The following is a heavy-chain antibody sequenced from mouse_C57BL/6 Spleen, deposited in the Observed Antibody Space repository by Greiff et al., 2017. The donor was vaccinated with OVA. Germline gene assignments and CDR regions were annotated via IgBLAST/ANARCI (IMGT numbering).Heavy chain of an antibody. D-gene: IGHD2-4*01. CDR1: GYAFTNYL. Sequence: VQLQQSGAELVRPGTSVKVSCKASGYAFTNYLIEWVKQRPGQGLEWIGVINPGSGGTNYNEKFKGKATLTADKSSSTAYMQLSSLTSEDSAVYFCARCPIYYDSFDYWGQGTTLTVSS. J-gene: IGHJ2*01. V-gene: IGHV1-54*01. CDR2: INPGSGGT. CDR3: ARCPIYYDSFDY.